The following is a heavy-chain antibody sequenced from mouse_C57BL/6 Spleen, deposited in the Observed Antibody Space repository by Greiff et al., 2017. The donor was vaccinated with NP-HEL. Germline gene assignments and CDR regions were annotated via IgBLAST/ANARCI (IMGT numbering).Heavy chain of an antibody. V-gene: IGHV5-4*01. CDR1: GFTFSSYA. CDR2: ISDGGSYT. J-gene: IGHJ4*01. D-gene: IGHD2-3*01. Sequence: EVQRVESGGGLVKPGGSLKLSCAASGFTFSSYAMSWVRQTPEKRLEWVATISDGGSYTYYPDNVKGRFTISRDNAKNNLYLQMSHLKSEDTAMYYCAREGDGYYQSGAMDYWGQGTSVTVSS. CDR3: AREGDGYYQSGAMDY.